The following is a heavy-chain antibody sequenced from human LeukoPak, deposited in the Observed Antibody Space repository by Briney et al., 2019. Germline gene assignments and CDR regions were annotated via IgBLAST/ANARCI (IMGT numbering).Heavy chain of an antibody. D-gene: IGHD2-15*01. CDR2: INPNSGVT. V-gene: IGHV1-2*02. J-gene: IGHJ4*02. CDR3: ARDCSGGSCYDY. Sequence: ASVKVSCKASGYTFTDYYMHWVRQAPGQGLEWMGWINPNSGVTMYAQNFQGRVTMTRDTSISTAYMDLSRLRSDDTAVYYCARDCSGGSCYDYWGQGTLVTVSS. CDR1: GYTFTDYY.